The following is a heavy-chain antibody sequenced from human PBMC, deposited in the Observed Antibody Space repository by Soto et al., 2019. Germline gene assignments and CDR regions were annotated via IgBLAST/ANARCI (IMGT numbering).Heavy chain of an antibody. Sequence: QVQLQESGPGLVKPSQTLSLTCTVSGGSISSGGYYWSWIRQHPGKGLEWIGYIYYSGSTYYNPSLRRRVTISVDTSKNQCSLTLSSVTAADTAVYYCAGGGSSGYVPAEYFQHWGQGTLVTVSS. CDR2: IYYSGST. CDR1: GGSISSGGYY. CDR3: AGGGSSGYVPAEYFQH. D-gene: IGHD3-22*01. J-gene: IGHJ1*01. V-gene: IGHV4-31*03.